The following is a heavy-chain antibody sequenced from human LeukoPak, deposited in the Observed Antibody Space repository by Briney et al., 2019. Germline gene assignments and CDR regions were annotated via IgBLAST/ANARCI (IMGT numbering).Heavy chain of an antibody. CDR2: IYYSGST. V-gene: IGHV4-31*03. Sequence: SETLSLTCTVSGGSIRSGGYYWSWISQHPGRGLEWIGYIYYSGSTYYNPSLKTRVTISVDTSKHQFSLKLSSVTAADTAVYYCARSDSGYEIDYWGQGTLVTVSS. D-gene: IGHD5-12*01. CDR3: ARSDSGYEIDY. J-gene: IGHJ4*02. CDR1: GGSIRSGGYY.